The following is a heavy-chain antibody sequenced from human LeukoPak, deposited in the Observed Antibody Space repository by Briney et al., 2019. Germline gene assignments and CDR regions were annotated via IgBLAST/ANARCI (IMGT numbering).Heavy chain of an antibody. V-gene: IGHV4-31*03. J-gene: IGHJ4*02. Sequence: SETLSLTFTLSGGSISSGGYYWSWIRQHPGKGLEWIGYIYYSGNTYYNPSLKSRLTISVDTSKNQFSLKLSSVTAADTAVYYCSRGCYSNCDPDFDYWGQGTLVTVSS. CDR2: IYYSGNT. CDR1: GGSISSGGYY. CDR3: SRGCYSNCDPDFDY. D-gene: IGHD4-11*01.